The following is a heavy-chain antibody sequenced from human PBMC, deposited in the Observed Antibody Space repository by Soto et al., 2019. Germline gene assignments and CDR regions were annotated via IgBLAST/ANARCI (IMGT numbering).Heavy chain of an antibody. V-gene: IGHV4-30-2*01. Sequence: SETLSLTCAVSGGSITSGNSYSWAWIRQPPGRGREWIGSISQAGATSYNPSLKSRVSVSLDESKNQFSLRLSSVTAAGMAVYYCARAVSPYFGTWFDPWGQGTLVTVSS. CDR1: GGSITSGNSYS. D-gene: IGHD3-10*01. J-gene: IGHJ5*02. CDR3: ARAVSPYFGTWFDP. CDR2: ISQAGAT.